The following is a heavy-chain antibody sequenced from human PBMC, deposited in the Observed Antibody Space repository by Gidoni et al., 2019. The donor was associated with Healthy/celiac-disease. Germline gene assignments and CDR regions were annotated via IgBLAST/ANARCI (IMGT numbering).Heavy chain of an antibody. CDR2: IYYSGNT. D-gene: IGHD1-26*01. Sequence: QVQLQESGAGLVKPSDTLSLTCTVSGGSTSSYYWRWIRQPPGKGLEWVGYIYYSGNTNSNPSLKSRVTISVDTSKNQYSLKLSSVTAADAAVYYCARSRSGSYYYYGMDVWGQGTTVTVSS. V-gene: IGHV4-59*07. J-gene: IGHJ6*02. CDR1: GGSTSSYY. CDR3: ARSRSGSYYYYGMDV.